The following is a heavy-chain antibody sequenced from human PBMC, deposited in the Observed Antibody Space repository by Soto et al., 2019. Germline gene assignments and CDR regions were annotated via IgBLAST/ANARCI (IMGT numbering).Heavy chain of an antibody. D-gene: IGHD3-3*01. J-gene: IGHJ5*02. CDR3: ARDFQVTGYYDFWSGYLPFDP. V-gene: IGHV1-2*02. CDR1: GYTFTGYY. Sequence: ASVKVSCKASGYTFTGYYMHWVRQAPGQGLEWMGWINPNSGGTNYAQKFQGRVTMTSDTSISTAYMELSRLRSDDTAVYYCARDFQVTGYYDFWSGYLPFDPWGQGTLVTVSS. CDR2: INPNSGGT.